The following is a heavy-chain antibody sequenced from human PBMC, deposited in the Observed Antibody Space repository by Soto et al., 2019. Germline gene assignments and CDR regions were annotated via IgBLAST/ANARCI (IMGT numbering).Heavy chain of an antibody. V-gene: IGHV4-39*01. CDR2: IYYSGST. J-gene: IGHJ3*02. Sequence: QLQLQESGPGLVKPSETLSLTCTVSGGSISSSSYYWGWIRQPPGKGLEWIGSIYYSGSTYYNPSLKSRVTISVDTSKTQCSLKLSSVTAADTAVYYCARPSPMISAFDIWGQGTMVTVSS. CDR1: GGSISSSSYY. D-gene: IGHD3-22*01. CDR3: ARPSPMISAFDI.